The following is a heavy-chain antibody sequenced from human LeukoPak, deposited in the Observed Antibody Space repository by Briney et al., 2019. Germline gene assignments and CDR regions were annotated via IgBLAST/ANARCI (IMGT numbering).Heavy chain of an antibody. CDR3: ARDGPYCSGGSCHPSFDY. V-gene: IGHV1-2*02. D-gene: IGHD2-15*01. CDR2: INPNSGGT. Sequence: ASVKVSCKASGYTFTGYHMHWVRQAPGQGLEWMGWINPNSGGTNYAQKFQGRVTMTRDTSISTAYMELSRLRSDDTAVYYCARDGPYCSGGSCHPSFDYWGQGTLVTVSS. CDR1: GYTFTGYH. J-gene: IGHJ4*02.